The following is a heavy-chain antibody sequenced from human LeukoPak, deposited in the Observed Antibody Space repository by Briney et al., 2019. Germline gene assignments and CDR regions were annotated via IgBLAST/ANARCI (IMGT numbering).Heavy chain of an antibody. CDR1: GLTFSSYG. CDR3: AKLVTKTMVREKPDTDY. Sequence: GGSLRLSCAASGLTFSSYGMHWVRQAPGKGLEWVAFIRYDGSNKYYADSVKGRFTISRDNSKNTLYLQMNSLRAEDTAVYYCAKLVTKTMVREKPDTDYWGQGTLVTVSS. CDR2: IRYDGSNK. D-gene: IGHD3-10*01. V-gene: IGHV3-30*02. J-gene: IGHJ4*02.